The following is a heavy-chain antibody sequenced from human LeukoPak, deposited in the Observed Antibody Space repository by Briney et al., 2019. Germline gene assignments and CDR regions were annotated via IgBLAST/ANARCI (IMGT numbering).Heavy chain of an antibody. CDR1: GFTFDDYA. CDR3: ARDLQWFGVGPASAYFDY. Sequence: PGGSLRLSCAASGFTFDDYAMHWVRQAPGKGLEWVSGISWNSGSIGYADSVKGRFTISRDNAKNSLYLQMNSLRAEDTAVYYCARDLQWFGVGPASAYFDYWGQGTLVTVSS. J-gene: IGHJ4*02. V-gene: IGHV3-9*01. CDR2: ISWNSGSI. D-gene: IGHD3-10*01.